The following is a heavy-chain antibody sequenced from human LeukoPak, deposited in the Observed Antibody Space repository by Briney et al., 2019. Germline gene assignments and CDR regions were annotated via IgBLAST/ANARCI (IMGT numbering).Heavy chain of an antibody. CDR3: ARARYCSSTSCSARFDY. J-gene: IGHJ4*02. D-gene: IGHD2-2*01. CDR1: GYTFTSYY. Sequence: GASVKVSCKASGYTFTSYYMHWVRQAPGQGLEWMGIINPSGGSTNYAQKFQGRVTMTRDTSTSTVYMELSSLRSEDTAVYYCARARYCSSTSCSARFDYWGQGTLVTVSS. V-gene: IGHV1-46*01. CDR2: INPSGGST.